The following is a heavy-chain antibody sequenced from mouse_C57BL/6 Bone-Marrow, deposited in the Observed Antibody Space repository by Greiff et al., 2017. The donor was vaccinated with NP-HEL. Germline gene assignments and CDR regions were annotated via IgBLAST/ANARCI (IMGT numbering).Heavy chain of an antibody. Sequence: QVQLKESGPGILQPSQTLSLTCSFSGFSLSTFGMGVGWIRQPSGKGLEWLAHIWWDDDKYYNPALKSRLTISKDTSKNQVFLKIANVDTADTATYYCARIDDTTVVANYAMDYWGQGTSVTVSS. CDR1: GFSLSTFGMG. CDR3: ARIDDTTVVANYAMDY. D-gene: IGHD1-1*01. J-gene: IGHJ4*01. CDR2: IWWDDDK. V-gene: IGHV8-8*01.